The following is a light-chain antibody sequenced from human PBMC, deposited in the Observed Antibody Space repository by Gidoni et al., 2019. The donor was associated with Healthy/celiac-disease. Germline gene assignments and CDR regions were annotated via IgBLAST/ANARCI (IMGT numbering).Light chain of an antibody. CDR3: QSYDSSNQWV. CDR2: EDN. J-gene: IGLJ3*02. CDR1: SGSISSNY. Sequence: FMLTQPHSVSTSPGQTVTISCTGSSGSISSNYVQWYQQRTGSAPTTVIYEDNQRPSGVPDRFSGSIDSSSNSSSLTISGLKTEDEADYYCQSYDSSNQWVFGGGTKLTVL. V-gene: IGLV6-57*02.